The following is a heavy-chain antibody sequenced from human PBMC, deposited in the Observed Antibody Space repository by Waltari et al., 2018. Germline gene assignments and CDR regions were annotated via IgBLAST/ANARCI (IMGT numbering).Heavy chain of an antibody. Sequence: QVQLQESGPGLVKPSQTLSLTCTVSGGSISSGSYYWSWIRQPAGKGLEWIGRIYTSGSTNYNPSLKSRVTISVDTSKNQFSLKLSSVTAADTAVYYCARSVIAVAGYYYYYYMDVRGKGTTVTVSS. J-gene: IGHJ6*03. CDR3: ARSVIAVAGYYYYYYMDV. CDR1: GGSISSGSYY. CDR2: IYTSGST. V-gene: IGHV4-61*02. D-gene: IGHD6-19*01.